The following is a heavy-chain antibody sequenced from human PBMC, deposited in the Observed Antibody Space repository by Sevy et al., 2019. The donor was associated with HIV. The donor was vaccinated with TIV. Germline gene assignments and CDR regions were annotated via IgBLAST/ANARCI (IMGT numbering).Heavy chain of an antibody. D-gene: IGHD3-3*01. V-gene: IGHV3-11*01. CDR1: GFNFSDYY. CDR3: ARELYYDFWSGYSPEWFDP. Sequence: GGSLRLSCAGSGFNFSDYYMSWIRQAPGKGLEWVSYISSSGSTIYYADSVKGRFTISRDNAKNSLYLQMNSLRAEDTAVYYCARELYYDFWSGYSPEWFDPWGQGTLVTVSS. CDR2: ISSSGSTI. J-gene: IGHJ5*02.